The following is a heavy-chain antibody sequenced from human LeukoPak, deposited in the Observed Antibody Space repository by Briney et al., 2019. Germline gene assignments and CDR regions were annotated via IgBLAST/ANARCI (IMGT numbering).Heavy chain of an antibody. J-gene: IGHJ4*02. CDR2: IYYSGST. D-gene: IGHD3-22*01. CDR3: ARAPGETTYYYDSSGYFPDY. Sequence: SSETLSLTCTVSGGSISSYYWSWIRQPPGKGLEWIGYIYYSGSTNYNPSLKSRVTISVDTSKNQFSLKLSSVTAADTAVYYCARAPGETTYYYDSSGYFPDYWGQGTLVTVSS. V-gene: IGHV4-59*01. CDR1: GGSISSYY.